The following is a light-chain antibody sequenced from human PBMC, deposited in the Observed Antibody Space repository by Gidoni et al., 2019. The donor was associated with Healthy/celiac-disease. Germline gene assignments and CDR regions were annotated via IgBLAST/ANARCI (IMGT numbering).Light chain of an antibody. CDR2: KDS. Sequence: SYELTQPPSVSVSPGQTARITCSGDALPKQYAYWSQQKPGQAPVLVIYKDSERPSGIPERFSGSSSGTTVTLTISGVQAEDEADYYCQSADSSGTHVVFGGGTKLTV. J-gene: IGLJ2*01. V-gene: IGLV3-25*03. CDR3: QSADSSGTHVV. CDR1: ALPKQY.